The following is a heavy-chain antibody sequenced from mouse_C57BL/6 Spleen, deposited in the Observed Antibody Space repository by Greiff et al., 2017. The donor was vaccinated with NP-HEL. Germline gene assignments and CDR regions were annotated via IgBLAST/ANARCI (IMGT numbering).Heavy chain of an antibody. J-gene: IGHJ4*01. CDR1: GYTFTSYW. CDR3: ASYYDYENCAMDY. CDR2: IYPGSGST. D-gene: IGHD2-4*01. Sequence: QVQLQQPGAELVKPGASVKMSCKASGYTFTSYWITWVKQRPGQGLEWIGDIYPGSGSTNYNEKFKSKATLTVDTSSSTAYMQLSSLTSEDSAVYYCASYYDYENCAMDYWGQGTSVTVSS. V-gene: IGHV1-55*01.